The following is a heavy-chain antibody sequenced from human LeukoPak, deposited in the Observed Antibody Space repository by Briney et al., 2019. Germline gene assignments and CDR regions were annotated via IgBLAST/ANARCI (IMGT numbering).Heavy chain of an antibody. CDR2: IIPIFGTA. CDR3: ARGMNGRYRSGGSCYSLVDY. J-gene: IGHJ4*02. Sequence: ASVKVSCKASGGTFSSYAISWVRQAPGQGLEWMGGIIPIFGTANYAQKFQGRVTITADESTSTAYMELSSLRSEDTAVYYCARGMNGRYRSGGSCYSLVDYWGQGTLVTVSS. V-gene: IGHV1-69*13. D-gene: IGHD2-15*01. CDR1: GGTFSSYA.